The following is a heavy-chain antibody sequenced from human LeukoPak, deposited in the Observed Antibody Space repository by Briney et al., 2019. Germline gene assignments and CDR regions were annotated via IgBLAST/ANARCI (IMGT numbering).Heavy chain of an antibody. J-gene: IGHJ5*02. D-gene: IGHD3-22*01. Sequence: SVKASCKASGGTFSSYAISWVRQAPGQGLEWMGRIIPILGIANYAQKFQGRVTITADKSTSTAYMELSSLRSEDTAVYYCARTGTYYYDSSGYYYDPWGQGTLVTVSS. CDR2: IIPILGIA. CDR1: GGTFSSYA. CDR3: ARTGTYYYDSSGYYYDP. V-gene: IGHV1-69*04.